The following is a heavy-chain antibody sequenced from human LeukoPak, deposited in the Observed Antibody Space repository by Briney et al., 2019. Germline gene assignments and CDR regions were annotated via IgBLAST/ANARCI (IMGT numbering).Heavy chain of an antibody. J-gene: IGHJ3*02. Sequence: PGGSLRLSCAASGFTFSSYAMSWVRQAPGKGLEWVSAISGSGGSTYYADSVKGRFTISRDNSKNTLYLQMNSLRAEDTAVYYCARDEYYYDSSGFNAGVIGAFDIWGQGTMVTVSS. V-gene: IGHV3-23*01. CDR3: ARDEYYYDSSGFNAGVIGAFDI. CDR2: ISGSGGST. D-gene: IGHD3-22*01. CDR1: GFTFSSYA.